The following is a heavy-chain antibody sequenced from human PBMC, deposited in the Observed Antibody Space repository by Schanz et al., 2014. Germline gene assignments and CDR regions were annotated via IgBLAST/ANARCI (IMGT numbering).Heavy chain of an antibody. CDR2: VSSSSSYT. Sequence: VQLVESGGGVVQPGRSLRLSCAASGFNFGSHGMHWVRQAPGKGLEWVSYVSSSSSYTHYADSVKGRFTISRDNAKNSLYLQMNILRAEDTAVYYCARPPHDSSGYYPFDYWGQGTLVTVSS. CDR1: GFNFGSHG. J-gene: IGHJ4*02. D-gene: IGHD3-22*01. CDR3: ARPPHDSSGYYPFDY. V-gene: IGHV3-21*05.